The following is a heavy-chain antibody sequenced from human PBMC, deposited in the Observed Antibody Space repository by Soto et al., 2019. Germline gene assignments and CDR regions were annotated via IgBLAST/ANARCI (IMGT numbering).Heavy chain of an antibody. Sequence: SETLSLTCTVSGGSISSGDYYWSWIRQPPGKGPEWIGYIYYSGSTYYNPSLKSRVTISVDTSKNQFSLKLSSVTAADTAVYYCARDTKGRGSYIYYYYGMDVWGQGTTVTVSS. J-gene: IGHJ6*02. D-gene: IGHD3-16*01. CDR1: GGSISSGDYY. CDR2: IYYSGST. CDR3: ARDTKGRGSYIYYYYGMDV. V-gene: IGHV4-30-4*01.